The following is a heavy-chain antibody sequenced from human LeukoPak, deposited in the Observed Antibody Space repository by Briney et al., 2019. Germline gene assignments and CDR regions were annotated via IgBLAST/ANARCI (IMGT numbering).Heavy chain of an antibody. V-gene: IGHV3-9*01. CDR3: AREHSGGSCVED. J-gene: IGHJ4*02. D-gene: IGHD2-15*01. Sequence: GGSLRLSCAASGFTFDDYSMHWVRQAAGKGLEWVSGIVWNIGSIGYADSMTGRFTIARDNDKNSLYLQMNSLRAEDTAVYYCAREHSGGSCVEDWGQGTLVSVSS. CDR1: GFTFDDYS. CDR2: IVWNIGSI.